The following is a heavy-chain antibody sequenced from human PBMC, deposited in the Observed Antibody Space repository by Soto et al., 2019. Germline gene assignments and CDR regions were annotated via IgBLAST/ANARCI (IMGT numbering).Heavy chain of an antibody. CDR2: IYYSGST. D-gene: IGHD5-18*01. V-gene: IGHV4-31*03. Sequence: KTSETLSLTCTVSGGSISSGGYYWSWIRQHPGKGLEWIGYIYYSGSTYYNPSLKSRVTISVDTSKNQFSLKLSSVTAADTAVYYCASGGFGYSYGPSPFDYWGQGTLVTVSS. CDR1: GGSISSGGYY. CDR3: ASGGFGYSYGPSPFDY. J-gene: IGHJ4*02.